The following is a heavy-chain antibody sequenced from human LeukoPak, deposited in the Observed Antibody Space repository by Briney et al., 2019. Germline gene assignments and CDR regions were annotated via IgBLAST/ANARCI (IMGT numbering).Heavy chain of an antibody. D-gene: IGHD6-13*01. CDR3: TSVRIAAAGGYFDY. V-gene: IGHV4-34*01. CDR1: GGSFSGYY. Sequence: SSETLSLTCAVYGGSFSGYYWSWIRQPPGKGLEWIGEINHSGSTNYNPSLKSRVTISVDTSKNQFPLKLSSVTAADTAVYYCTSVRIAAAGGYFDYWGQGTLVTVYS. J-gene: IGHJ4*02. CDR2: INHSGST.